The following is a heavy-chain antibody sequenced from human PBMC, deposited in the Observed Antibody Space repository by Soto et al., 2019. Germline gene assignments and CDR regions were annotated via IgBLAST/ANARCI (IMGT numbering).Heavy chain of an antibody. Sequence: SATLSLTCTVSGGSISSSSYYWGWIRQPPGKGLEWIGSIYYSGSTYYNPSLKSRVTICVDTSKNQFSLKLSSVTAADTAVDYCARHDGSYQYYFDYGGQGTLVTVSS. D-gene: IGHD1-26*01. CDR1: GGSISSSSYY. J-gene: IGHJ4*02. CDR3: ARHDGSYQYYFDY. V-gene: IGHV4-39*01. CDR2: IYYSGST.